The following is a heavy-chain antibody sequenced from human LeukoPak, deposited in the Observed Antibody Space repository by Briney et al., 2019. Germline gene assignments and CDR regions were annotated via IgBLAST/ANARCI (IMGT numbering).Heavy chain of an antibody. V-gene: IGHV3-30-3*01. CDR3: ARSRWQWLSDAFDI. Sequence: GRSLRLSCAASGFTFSSYAMHWVRQAPGKGLEWVAVISHDGSNKYYADSVKGRFTISRDNSKNTLCLQMNSLRAEDTAVYYCARSRWQWLSDAFDIWGQGTMVTVSS. CDR2: ISHDGSNK. D-gene: IGHD6-19*01. CDR1: GFTFSSYA. J-gene: IGHJ3*02.